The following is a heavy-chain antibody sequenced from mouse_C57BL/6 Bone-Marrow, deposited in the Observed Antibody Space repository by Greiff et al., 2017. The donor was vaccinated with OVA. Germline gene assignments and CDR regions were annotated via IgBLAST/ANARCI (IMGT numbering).Heavy chain of an antibody. CDR3: ARSSYYGRSQFAY. Sequence: VQLQQSGAELVKPGASVKISCKASGYAFSSYWMNWVKQRPGKGLEWIGQIYPGDGDTNYNGKFKGKATLTADKSSSTAYMQLSSLTSEDSAVYFCARSSYYGRSQFAYWGQGTLVTVSA. J-gene: IGHJ3*01. CDR2: IYPGDGDT. V-gene: IGHV1-80*01. CDR1: GYAFSSYW. D-gene: IGHD1-1*01.